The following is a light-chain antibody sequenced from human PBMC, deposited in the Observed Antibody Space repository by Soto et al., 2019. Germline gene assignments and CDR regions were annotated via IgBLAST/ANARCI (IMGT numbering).Light chain of an antibody. CDR1: QSVSSGY. CDR3: QQYYTGIA. Sequence: EIVLTQSPGTLSLSPGERGTLSCSASQSVSSGYLAWYQQKPGQAPRLLIYDASSRATGIPDRFSGSGSGTDFTLTISSLQAEDVAVYYCQQYYTGIAFGQGTRLE. V-gene: IGKV3-20*01. CDR2: DAS. J-gene: IGKJ5*01.